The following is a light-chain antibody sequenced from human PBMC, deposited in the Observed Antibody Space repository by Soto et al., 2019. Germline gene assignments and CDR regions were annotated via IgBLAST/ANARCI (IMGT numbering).Light chain of an antibody. Sequence: EVVLTQSPDTLSLPPGERATLSCRASQSISGALAWYQQKPGQAPRLLIYGASTRATSFPARFSGSGSGTDFTLTISSLQSEDFAVYYCQQYNNWPWTFGQGTKVDIK. J-gene: IGKJ1*01. CDR1: QSISGA. CDR3: QQYNNWPWT. CDR2: GAS. V-gene: IGKV3-15*01.